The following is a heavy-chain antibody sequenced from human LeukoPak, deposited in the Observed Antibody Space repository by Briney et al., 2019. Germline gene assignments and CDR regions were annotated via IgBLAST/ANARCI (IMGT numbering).Heavy chain of an antibody. Sequence: SEALSFTCAVYGGSFSGYYWSWIRQPPGKGLEWIGEINHSGSTNYNPSLKSRVTISVDTSKNQFSLKLSSVTAADTAVYYCARRNPHRGATDYWGQGTLVTVSS. CDR1: GGSFSGYY. V-gene: IGHV4-34*01. CDR3: ARRNPHRGATDY. D-gene: IGHD1-26*01. CDR2: INHSGST. J-gene: IGHJ4*02.